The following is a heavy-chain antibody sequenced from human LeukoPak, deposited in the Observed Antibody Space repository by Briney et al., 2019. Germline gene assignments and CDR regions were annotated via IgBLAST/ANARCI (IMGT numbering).Heavy chain of an antibody. V-gene: IGHV1-69*13. D-gene: IGHD5-12*01. CDR2: IIPIFGTA. CDR1: GYTFTSYG. Sequence: ASVKVSCKASGYTFTSYGISWVRQAPGQGLEWMGGIIPIFGTANYAQKFQGRVTITADESTSTAYMELSSLRSEDTAVYYCARDRGGYSGYDPFYFDYWGQGTLVTVSS. CDR3: ARDRGGYSGYDPFYFDY. J-gene: IGHJ4*02.